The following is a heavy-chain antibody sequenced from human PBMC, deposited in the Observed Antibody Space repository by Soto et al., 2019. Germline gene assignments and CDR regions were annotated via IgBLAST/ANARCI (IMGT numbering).Heavy chain of an antibody. J-gene: IGHJ3*01. V-gene: IGHV4-31*03. CDR2: IYYSGST. CDR3: ARGDYYHSRGDADAFEF. CDR1: GGSISSGGYY. D-gene: IGHD3-22*01. Sequence: SETLSLTCTVSGGSISSGGYYWSWILHHPGKGLEWIGYIYYSGSTYYSPSLKSRVTISVDTSKNQFSLKLSSVTAADTAVYYCARGDYYHSRGDADAFEFWGQRTMGIVSS.